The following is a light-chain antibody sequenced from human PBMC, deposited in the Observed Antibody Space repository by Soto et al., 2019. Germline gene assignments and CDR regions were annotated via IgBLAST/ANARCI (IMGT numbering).Light chain of an antibody. CDR2: KAS. CDR1: QSISSW. V-gene: IGKV1-5*03. Sequence: DIQMTQSPSTLSASVGDRVTITCRASQSISSWLAWYQQKPGKAPKLLIYKASSLESGVPSRFSGSGSGTEFTLTISRLQPHDFATYYCQQFHSFSPTFGQGTKVEIK. CDR3: QQFHSFSPT. J-gene: IGKJ1*01.